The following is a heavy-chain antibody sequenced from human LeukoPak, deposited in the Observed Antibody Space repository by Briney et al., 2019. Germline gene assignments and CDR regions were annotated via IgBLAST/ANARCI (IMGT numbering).Heavy chain of an antibody. J-gene: IGHJ6*02. CDR3: ARDPTCTNGVCYTGFYSGMDV. CDR1: GFTFSSYS. D-gene: IGHD2-8*01. V-gene: IGHV3-21*04. CDR2: ISSSSSYI. Sequence: GGSLRLSCAASGFTFSSYSMNWVRQAPGKGLEWVSSISSSSSYIYYADSVKGRFTISRDNAKNSLYLQMNSLRAEDTAVYYCARDPTCTNGVCYTGFYSGMDVWGQGTTVTVSS.